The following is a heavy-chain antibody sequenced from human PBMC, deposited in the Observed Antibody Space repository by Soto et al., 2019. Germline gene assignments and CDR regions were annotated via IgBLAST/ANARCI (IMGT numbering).Heavy chain of an antibody. CDR2: ISTSGGST. CDR1: GFTFSSYA. V-gene: IGHV3-23*01. J-gene: IGHJ6*02. Sequence: EVQLLESGGGLVQPGGSLRLSCAASGFTFSSYAMSWVRQAPGKGLEWVSSISTSGGSTYYADSVKGRFTISRDNSNNTPDVQMNSQRAEYTAVYYCSLSDRYYGMDVWGLGTTVTVSS. CDR3: SLSDRYYGMDV.